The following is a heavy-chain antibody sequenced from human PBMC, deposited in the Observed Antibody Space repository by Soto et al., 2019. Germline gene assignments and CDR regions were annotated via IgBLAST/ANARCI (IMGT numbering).Heavy chain of an antibody. V-gene: IGHV3-30*03. J-gene: IGHJ4*02. CDR1: GFTFSSYG. CDR2: ISYDGSNK. Sequence: QVQLVESGGGVVQPGRSLRLSCAASGFTFSSYGMHWVRQAPGKGLEWVAVISYDGSNKYYADYLKGRFTSSRDNSKNTLYIQMNSLRAEDTAVYYCARGITTVINSDYWGQGTLVTVSS. D-gene: IGHD4-4*01. CDR3: ARGITTVINSDY.